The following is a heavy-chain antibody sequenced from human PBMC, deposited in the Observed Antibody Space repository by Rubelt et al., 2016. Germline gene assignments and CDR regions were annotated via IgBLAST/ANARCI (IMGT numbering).Heavy chain of an antibody. J-gene: IGHJ4*02. D-gene: IGHD5-12*01. V-gene: IGHV4-34*01. CDR3: ARYGGYSGYYYFDY. CDR1: GGSFSGYY. CDR2: INHSGST. Sequence: QVQLQQWGAGLLKPSETLSLTCAVYGGSFSGYYWSWIRQPPGKGLEWVGEINHSGSTNYNPSLKSRVTISVDTSKNQFSLNLSSVTAADTAVYYCARYGGYSGYYYFDYWGQGTLVTVSS.